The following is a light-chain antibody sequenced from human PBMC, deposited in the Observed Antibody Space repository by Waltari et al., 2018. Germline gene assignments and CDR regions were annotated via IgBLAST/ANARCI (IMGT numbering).Light chain of an antibody. CDR2: LAS. Sequence: DIQMTQSPSSVSASVGDTATITCRPSQGIATNFAWFQQKPGQAPKPLIYLASRLQSGIPSTLRGSGSRTYFTLTINSLQPEDSATYYCQHYNDYPWTFVQGTKV. V-gene: IGKV1-16*01. CDR3: QHYNDYPWT. CDR1: QGIATN. J-gene: IGKJ1*01.